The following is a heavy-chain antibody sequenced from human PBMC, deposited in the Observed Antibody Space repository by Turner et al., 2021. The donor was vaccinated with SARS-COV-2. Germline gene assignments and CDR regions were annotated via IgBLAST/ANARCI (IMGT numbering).Heavy chain of an antibody. Sequence: EVQLVESGGGLVQPGGSLRLSCAASGFTFSIYWMSWVRQAPGKGLEWVSGINWNSGTIGYADSVKGRFTISRDNAKNSLYLQMNSLRAEDTALYYCAKDKSAEDYYDSSGYYGGGAFDIWGQGTMVTVSS. CDR1: GFTFSIYW. D-gene: IGHD3-22*01. V-gene: IGHV3-9*01. J-gene: IGHJ3*02. CDR3: AKDKSAEDYYDSSGYYGGGAFDI. CDR2: INWNSGTI.